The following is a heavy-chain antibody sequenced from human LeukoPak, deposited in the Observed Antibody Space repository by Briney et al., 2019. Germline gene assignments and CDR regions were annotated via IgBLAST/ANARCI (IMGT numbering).Heavy chain of an antibody. J-gene: IGHJ4*02. CDR1: GFTFSSYA. Sequence: PGGSLRLSCAASGFTFSSYAMSWVRQAPGKRLEWVSAISGSGGSTYYADSVKGRFTISRDNSKNTLYLQMNSLRAEDTAVCYCANMGGLGSYYYDSSGYYSWGQGTLVTVSS. CDR2: ISGSGGST. V-gene: IGHV3-23*01. D-gene: IGHD3-22*01. CDR3: ANMGGLGSYYYDSSGYYS.